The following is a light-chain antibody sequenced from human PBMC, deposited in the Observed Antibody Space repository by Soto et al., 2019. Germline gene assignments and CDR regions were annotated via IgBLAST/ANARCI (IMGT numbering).Light chain of an antibody. CDR3: QQYNTRAT. Sequence: DIVLTQYPGTLSVSAGERFTLSCRASQTVGSSFLSWFHPKPGEAPRLLIYGESTRATGIPDSFSGSAPAKDFPPTISSLPSEDSAVYYCQQYNTRATVGPGTQVEIK. CDR1: QTVGSSF. CDR2: GES. J-gene: IGKJ1*01. V-gene: IGKV3-20*01.